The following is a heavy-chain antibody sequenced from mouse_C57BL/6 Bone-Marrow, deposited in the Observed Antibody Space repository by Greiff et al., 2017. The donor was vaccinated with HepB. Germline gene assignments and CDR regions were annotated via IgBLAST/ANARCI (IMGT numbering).Heavy chain of an antibody. CDR1: GYTFTSYG. J-gene: IGHJ1*03. CDR3: ARDDYYGSSYRYFDV. CDR2: IYPRSGNT. V-gene: IGHV1-81*01. D-gene: IGHD1-1*01. Sequence: QVQLQHSGAELARPGASVKLSCKASGYTFTSYGISWVKQRTGQGLEWIGEIYPRSGNTYYNEKFKGKATLTADKSSSTAYMELRSLTSEDSAVYFCARDDYYGSSYRYFDVWGTGTTVTVSS.